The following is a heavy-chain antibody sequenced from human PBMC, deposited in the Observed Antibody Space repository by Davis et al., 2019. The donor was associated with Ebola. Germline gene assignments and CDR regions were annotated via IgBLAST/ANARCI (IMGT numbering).Heavy chain of an antibody. D-gene: IGHD1-20*01. J-gene: IGHJ4*02. CDR2: ILPMVGKP. CDR1: GGTFSSYA. CDR3: ARTTYTWNRD. Sequence: SVKVSCKASGGTFSSYAISWVRQAPGQGLEWVGGILPMVGKPKYAQKFRGRITIMADESTSTAFLELRSLTSDDTAIYFCARTTYTWNRDWGQGTLITVSS. V-gene: IGHV1-69*13.